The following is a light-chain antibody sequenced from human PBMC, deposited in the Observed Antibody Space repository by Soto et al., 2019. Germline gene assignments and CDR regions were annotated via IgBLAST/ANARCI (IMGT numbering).Light chain of an antibody. CDR2: EVS. V-gene: IGLV2-8*01. CDR1: SSDVGGYNY. J-gene: IGLJ1*01. Sequence: QSVLTQPRSASGSPGQSVTISCTGTSSDVGGYNYVSWYQQHPGKAPKVMIYEVSKRPSGVPDRFSGSKSGNTASLTVSGLQAEDEADYYCRSYAGSNTLYVFGTGTRSPS. CDR3: RSYAGSNTLYV.